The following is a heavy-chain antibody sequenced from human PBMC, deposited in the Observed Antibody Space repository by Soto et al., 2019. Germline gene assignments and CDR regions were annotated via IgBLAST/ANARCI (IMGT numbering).Heavy chain of an antibody. J-gene: IGHJ5*02. CDR1: GFTFSSFP. CDR3: AKVLGYCSGGSCFWWFDP. CDR2: ISGSGGST. V-gene: IGHV3-23*01. Sequence: EVQLLESGGGLFQPGGSLRLSFEASGFTFSSFPLPWSRQAPGKGLGGVSTISGSGGSTYYADSVKGRFSISRDNSKNTLYLQMNSLRAEDTAIYHCAKVLGYCSGGSCFWWFDPWGQGTLVTVSS. D-gene: IGHD2-15*01.